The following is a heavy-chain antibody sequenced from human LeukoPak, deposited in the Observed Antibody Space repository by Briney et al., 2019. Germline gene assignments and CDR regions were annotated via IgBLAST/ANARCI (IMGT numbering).Heavy chain of an antibody. CDR2: IYTSGST. D-gene: IGHD6-19*01. CDR3: ASMVAGHYYYYYMDV. CDR1: GGSINSGSYY. Sequence: SQTLSLTCTVSGGSINSGSYYWSWIRQPAGKGLEWIRRIYTSGSTNYNPSLKSRVTISVDTSKNQFSLKLSSVTAADTAVYYCASMVAGHYYYYYMDVWGKGTTVTISS. V-gene: IGHV4-61*02. J-gene: IGHJ6*03.